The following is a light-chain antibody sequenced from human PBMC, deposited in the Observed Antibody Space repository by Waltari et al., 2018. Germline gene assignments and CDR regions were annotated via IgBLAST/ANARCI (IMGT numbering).Light chain of an antibody. J-gene: IGLJ3*02. CDR2: EVS. CDR3: SSYTSSSSWV. Sequence: QSALTQPASVSGSPGQSITISCTGTSSDVGGYDSISWYQQHPGKAPKLMIYEVSNRPSGVSSRFSGSKSANTASLPISGLQAEDEADYYCSSYTSSSSWVFGGGTKLTVL. CDR1: SSDVGGYDS. V-gene: IGLV2-14*01.